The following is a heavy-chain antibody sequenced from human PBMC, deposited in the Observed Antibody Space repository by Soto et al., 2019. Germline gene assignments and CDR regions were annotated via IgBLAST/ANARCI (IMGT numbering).Heavy chain of an antibody. CDR2: ISSSGNTI. D-gene: IGHD1-1*01. CDR1: GFTFSDYY. V-gene: IGHV3-11*01. Sequence: GGSLRLSCAASGFTFSDYYMSWIRQAPGKGLEWVSYISSSGNTIYYADSVEGRFTISRDNAKNTLYLQMDDLRVEDTAVFYCARGAEMSTLTKWFGPWGQGTLVTVSS. J-gene: IGHJ5*01. CDR3: ARGAEMSTLTKWFGP.